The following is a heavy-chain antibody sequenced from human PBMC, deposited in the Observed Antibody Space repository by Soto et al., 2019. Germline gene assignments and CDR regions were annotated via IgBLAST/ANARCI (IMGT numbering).Heavy chain of an antibody. CDR2: GYHSVSI. D-gene: IGHD3-16*01. CDR1: GGSITDYY. J-gene: IGHJ2*01. Sequence: SETLSLTCAVYGGSITDYYWSWIRQPPGKALEWIGYGYHSVSIHYNPSLKTRVTISVDTSENQFSLRLSSVTAADTAVYYCARAFAGFGAYWYFDLWGRGTLVTVSS. CDR3: ARAFAGFGAYWYFDL. V-gene: IGHV4-59*01.